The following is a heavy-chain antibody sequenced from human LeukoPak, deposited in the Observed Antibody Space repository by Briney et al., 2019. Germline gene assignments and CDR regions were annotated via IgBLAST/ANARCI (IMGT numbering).Heavy chain of an antibody. V-gene: IGHV1-2*02. CDR2: ISPNSGDT. Sequence: ASVKVSCTASGYTFTGYYIHWVRQAPGQGLEWMGWISPNSGDTNYAQKFQVRVTVTRDTSISTAYMEVSRLRSDDTAVYYCARGVVVAAPCPGYWGQGTLVTVSS. J-gene: IGHJ4*02. D-gene: IGHD2-15*01. CDR1: GYTFTGYY. CDR3: ARGVVVAAPCPGY.